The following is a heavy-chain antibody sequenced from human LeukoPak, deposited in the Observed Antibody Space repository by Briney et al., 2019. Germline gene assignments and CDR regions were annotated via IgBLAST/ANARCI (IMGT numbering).Heavy chain of an antibody. J-gene: IGHJ3*02. CDR1: GGSISSGDYY. CDR3: ARDTLGSGYDAFDI. CDR2: IYSSGVT. V-gene: IGHV4-30-4*08. Sequence: SQTLSLPCTVSGGSISSGDYYWSWIRQPPGKGQEWIGYIYSSGVTYYNPSLQIRHTISVDTSKNQFSLKLSSVTAADTAVYYCARDTLGSGYDAFDIWGQGTMVTVSS. D-gene: IGHD3-10*01.